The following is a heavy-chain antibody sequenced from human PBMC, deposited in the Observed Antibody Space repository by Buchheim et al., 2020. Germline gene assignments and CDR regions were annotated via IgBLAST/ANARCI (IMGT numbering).Heavy chain of an antibody. D-gene: IGHD6-13*01. Sequence: QVQLVQSGAEVKKPGASVKVSCKASGYTFTGYYMHWVRQAPGQRLEWMGWINPNSGGTNYAQKFQGWVTMTRDTSISTAYMELSRLRSDDTAVYYCARNIAGIAAAGHYYYGMDVWGQGTT. CDR3: ARNIAGIAAAGHYYYGMDV. CDR2: INPNSGGT. J-gene: IGHJ6*02. CDR1: GYTFTGYY. V-gene: IGHV1-2*04.